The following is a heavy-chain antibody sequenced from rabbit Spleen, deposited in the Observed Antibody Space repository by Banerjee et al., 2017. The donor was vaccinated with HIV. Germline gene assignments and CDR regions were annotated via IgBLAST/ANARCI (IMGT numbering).Heavy chain of an antibody. J-gene: IGHJ6*01. Sequence: QSLEESAGGLVQPEGSLTLTCTASGFSFSSSDYMCWVRQAPGKGLEWISCIAGISSGFTYSATWAKGRFTCSKTSSTTVTLQMTSLTVADTATYFCARDTGSSFSSYGMDLWGQGALVTVS. CDR3: ARDTGSSFSSYGMDL. CDR1: GFSFSSSDY. CDR2: IAGISSGFT. D-gene: IGHD8-1*01. V-gene: IGHV1S40*01.